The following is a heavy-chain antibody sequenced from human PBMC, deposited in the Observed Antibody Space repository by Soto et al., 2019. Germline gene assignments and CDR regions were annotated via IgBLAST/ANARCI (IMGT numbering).Heavy chain of an antibody. CDR2: INSDGSST. J-gene: IGHJ6*02. CDR1: GFTFSSYW. CDR3: ASLSSGGPPGYYYYGMDV. Sequence: VGSLRLSCAASGFTFSSYWMHWVRQAPGKGLVWVSRINSDGSSTSYADSVKGRFTISRDNAKNTLYLQMNSLRAEDTAVYYCASLSSGGPPGYYYYGMDVWGQGTTVTVSS. D-gene: IGHD6-19*01. V-gene: IGHV3-74*01.